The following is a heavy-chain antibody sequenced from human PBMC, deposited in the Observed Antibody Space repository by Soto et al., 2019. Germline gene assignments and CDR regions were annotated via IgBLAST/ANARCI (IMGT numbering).Heavy chain of an antibody. Sequence: SETLSLTCTVSGGSISSGGYYWSWIRLHPGRGLEWTGYIYYNGNTYYNPSLKSRVTVSVDTSKNQFSLNVRSVTAADTAVYYCARCSLVVIPVPGFDPWGQGTLVTVSS. J-gene: IGHJ5*02. V-gene: IGHV4-31*03. CDR1: GGSISSGGYY. CDR3: ARCSLVVIPVPGFDP. D-gene: IGHD2-15*01. CDR2: IYYNGNT.